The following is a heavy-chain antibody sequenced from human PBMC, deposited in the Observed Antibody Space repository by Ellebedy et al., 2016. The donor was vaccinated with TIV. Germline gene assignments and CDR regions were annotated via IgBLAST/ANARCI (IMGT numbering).Heavy chain of an antibody. V-gene: IGHV4-59*08. CDR1: GGSISSYY. Sequence: MPSETLSLTCTVSGGSISSYYWSWIRQPPGKGLEWIGYFYNSVNTIYNPSLKSRVSMSVDTSKNQVSLKLRSVTAEDTAVYYCASEPPYFYGASGIYLQDFWGQGTLVTVSS. CDR2: FYNSVNT. J-gene: IGHJ4*02. D-gene: IGHD3-10*01. CDR3: ASEPPYFYGASGIYLQDF.